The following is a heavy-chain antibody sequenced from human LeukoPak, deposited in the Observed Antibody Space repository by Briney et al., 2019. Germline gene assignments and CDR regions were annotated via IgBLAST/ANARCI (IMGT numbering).Heavy chain of an antibody. Sequence: GGSLRLSCAASDFTFSNYRMSWVRRTPGKGLEWLSYITETGSTIYYAASVKGRLVISRDNAKNSLYLQINSLRAEDTAVYYCVRDGREGFDIWGHGTLVIVSS. V-gene: IGHV3-48*04. CDR2: ITETGSTI. J-gene: IGHJ3*02. CDR3: VRDGREGFDI. D-gene: IGHD5-24*01. CDR1: DFTFSNYR.